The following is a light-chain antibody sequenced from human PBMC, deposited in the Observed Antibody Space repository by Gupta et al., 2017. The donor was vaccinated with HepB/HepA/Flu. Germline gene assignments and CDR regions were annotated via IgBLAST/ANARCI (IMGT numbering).Light chain of an antibody. CDR3: CSYSSGSTFEL. CDR2: DVD. Sequence: QSALTQPASVSGSPGQSIPISCTGTRSNIGSYDYVSWYQHHPGRAPKLIMFDVDNRPSGISNRFSGSKSGNTASLTISGLQADDEADYYCCSYSSGSTFELFGGGTKLTVL. J-gene: IGLJ3*02. V-gene: IGLV2-14*03. CDR1: RSNIGSYDY.